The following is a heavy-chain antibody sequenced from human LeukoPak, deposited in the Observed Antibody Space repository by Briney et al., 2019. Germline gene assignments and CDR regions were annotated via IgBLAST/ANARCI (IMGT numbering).Heavy chain of an antibody. Sequence: GGSLRLSCAASGFTFTSYSMSWVRQAPGKGLEWVSSISSSSSYIYYADSVKGRFTISRDNAKNSLYLQMNSLRAEDTAVYYCAEDQIAAAGTVYWGQGTLVTVSS. V-gene: IGHV3-21*04. CDR1: GFTFTSYS. D-gene: IGHD6-13*01. CDR2: ISSSSSYI. J-gene: IGHJ4*02. CDR3: AEDQIAAAGTVY.